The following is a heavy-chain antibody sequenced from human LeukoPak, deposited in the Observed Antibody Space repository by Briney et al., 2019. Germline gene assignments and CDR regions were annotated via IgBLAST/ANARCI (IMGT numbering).Heavy chain of an antibody. CDR2: INPSGGST. J-gene: IGHJ6*02. CDR1: GYTFTSYY. V-gene: IGHV1-46*01. Sequence: AASVKVSCKASGYTFTSYYMHWVRQAPGQGLEWMGIINPSGGSTSYAQKFQGRVTMTRDTSTSTVYMELSSLRSEDTAVYYCARSASVAGQYYYYYYGMDVWGQGTTVTVSS. D-gene: IGHD6-19*01. CDR3: ARSASVAGQYYYYYYGMDV.